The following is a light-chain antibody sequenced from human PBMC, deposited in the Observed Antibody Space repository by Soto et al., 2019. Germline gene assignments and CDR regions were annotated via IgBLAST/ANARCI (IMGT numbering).Light chain of an antibody. Sequence: QSALTQPRSVSGSPGQSVTISCTGTSSDVGGYNYVSWYQQHPGQAPKLMISDVSKRPSGVPDRFSGSKSGNTASLTISGLQAEDEADYYCCSSAGTYTSVFGGGTKLTVL. CDR2: DVS. V-gene: IGLV2-11*01. J-gene: IGLJ3*02. CDR1: SSDVGGYNY. CDR3: CSSAGTYTSV.